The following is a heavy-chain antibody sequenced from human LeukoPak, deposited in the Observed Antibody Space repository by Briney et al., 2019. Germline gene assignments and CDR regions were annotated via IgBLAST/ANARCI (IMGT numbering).Heavy chain of an antibody. CDR2: ISGSGSDI. CDR1: GFTFSTFS. CDR3: ARRTFPNDAFDV. J-gene: IGHJ3*01. V-gene: IGHV3-21*01. D-gene: IGHD1-7*01. Sequence: GGSLRLSCAASGFTFSTFSMSWVRQTPGKGLEWVSAISGSGSDIYYTDSVKGRFTISRDNPKRSLYLQMNSLRAEDTAVYYCARRTFPNDAFDVWGQGTVVTVSS.